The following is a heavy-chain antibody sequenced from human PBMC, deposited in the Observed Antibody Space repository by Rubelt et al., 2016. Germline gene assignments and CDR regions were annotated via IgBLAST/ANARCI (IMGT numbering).Heavy chain of an antibody. CDR2: ISAYNGNT. D-gene: IGHD3-3*01. CDR1: GYTFTSYG. V-gene: IGHV1-18*01. J-gene: IGHJ4*02. CDR3: ARLARFLEWLLLDF. Sequence: QVQLVQSGAEVKKPGASVKVSCKASGYTFTSYGISWVRQAPGQGLEWMGWISAYNGNTNYARKLQGRVTMTPDTSPSTGYMELRSLRSDDTAVYYCARLARFLEWLLLDFWGQGTLVTVSS.